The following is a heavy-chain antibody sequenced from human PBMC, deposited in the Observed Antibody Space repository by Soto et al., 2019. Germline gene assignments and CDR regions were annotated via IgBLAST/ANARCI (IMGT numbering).Heavy chain of an antibody. CDR3: ASPSSGYSYGFFPMDV. CDR1: GGTFSSYA. Sequence: GASVKVSCKASGGTFSSYAISWVRQAPGQGLEWMGGIIPIFGTANYAQKFQGRVTITADESASTAYMELSSLRSEDTAVYYCASPSSGYSYGFFPMDVWGQGTTVTVSS. V-gene: IGHV1-69*13. J-gene: IGHJ6*02. CDR2: IIPIFGTA. D-gene: IGHD5-18*01.